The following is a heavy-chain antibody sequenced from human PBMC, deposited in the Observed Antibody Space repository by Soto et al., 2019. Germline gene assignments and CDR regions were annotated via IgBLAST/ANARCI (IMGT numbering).Heavy chain of an antibody. CDR3: AKATSLYRSPFDS. CDR2: ISGSGGLT. J-gene: IGHJ4*02. CDR1: GFTFRSYG. V-gene: IGHV3-23*01. D-gene: IGHD3-16*02. Sequence: EVQLLESGGNLVQPGGSLRLSCEASGFTFRSYGMSWVRQAPGKGLEWVAGISGSGGLTYYADSLKGRFVISRDNTRNAVTLQISNLKADDTALYYCAKATSLYRSPFDSWGQGALVSVSS.